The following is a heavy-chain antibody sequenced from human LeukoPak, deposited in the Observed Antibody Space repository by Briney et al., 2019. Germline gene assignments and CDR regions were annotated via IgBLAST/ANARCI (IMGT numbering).Heavy chain of an antibody. V-gene: IGHV3-9*01. CDR1: GFTFDDYA. CDR3: GKDIFGKWELVYFDY. D-gene: IGHD1-26*01. J-gene: IGHJ4*02. Sequence: GRSLRLSCAASGFTFDDYAMHWVRQAPGKGLEWVSGISWNSGSIGYADSVKGRFTISRDNAKNSLYLQMNSLRAEDTALYYCGKDIFGKWELVYFDYWGQGTLVTVSS. CDR2: ISWNSGSI.